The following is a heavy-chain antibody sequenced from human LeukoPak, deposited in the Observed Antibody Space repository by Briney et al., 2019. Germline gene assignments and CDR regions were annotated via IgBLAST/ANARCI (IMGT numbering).Heavy chain of an antibody. CDR1: GGSMSPYH. CDR3: AREGGTMIVVYGMDV. V-gene: IGHV4-59*12. Sequence: SETLSLTCTVSGGSMSPYHWGWIRQPPGKGLEWTGYIYYSGSTNYNPSLNCRVTMSVDTSKNQFSLKLSSVTAADTAVYYCAREGGTMIVVYGMDVWGQGTTVTVSS. CDR2: IYYSGST. J-gene: IGHJ6*02. D-gene: IGHD3-22*01.